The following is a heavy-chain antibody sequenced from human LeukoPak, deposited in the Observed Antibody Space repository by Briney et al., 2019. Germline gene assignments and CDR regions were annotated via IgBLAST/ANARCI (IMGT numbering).Heavy chain of an antibody. CDR3: VSFYETY. V-gene: IGHV3-74*01. Sequence: PGGSLRLSCAASGNYWMHWVRQVPRKGLVWVSHINSDGSWTSCADSVKGRFTISKDNAKNTVYLQMNSLRAEDTAVYYCVSFYETYWGRGTLVTVSS. J-gene: IGHJ4*02. CDR2: INSDGSWT. D-gene: IGHD2/OR15-2a*01. CDR1: GNYW.